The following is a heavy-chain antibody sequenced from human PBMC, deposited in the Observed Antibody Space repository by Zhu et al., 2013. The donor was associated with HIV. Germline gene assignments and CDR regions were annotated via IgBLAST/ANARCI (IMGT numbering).Heavy chain of an antibody. CDR1: GGTFSSYA. V-gene: IGHV1-46*01. CDR2: INPSGGST. D-gene: IGHD3-3*01. J-gene: IGHJ4*02. CDR3: AREFDYDFWPDY. Sequence: QVQLVQSGAEVKKPGSSVKVSCKASGGTFSSYAISWVRQAPGQGLEWMGIINPSGGSTSYAQKFQGRVTMTRDTSTSTVYMELSSLRSEDTAVYYCAREFDYDFWPDYWGQGTLVTVSS.